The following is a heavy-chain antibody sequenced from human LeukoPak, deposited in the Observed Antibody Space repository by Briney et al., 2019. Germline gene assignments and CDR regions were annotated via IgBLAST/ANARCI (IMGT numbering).Heavy chain of an antibody. CDR3: ARYCSSTSCYNDYYYYGMDV. V-gene: IGHV3-11*01. D-gene: IGHD2-2*02. CDR2: ISSSGSTI. CDR1: GFTFSDYY. Sequence: GGSLRLSCAASGFTFSDYYMSWIRQAPGKGLEWVSYISSSGSTIYYADSVKGRFTISRDNAKNLLYLQMNSLRAEDTAVYYCARYCSSTSCYNDYYYYGMDVWGQGTTVTVSS. J-gene: IGHJ6*02.